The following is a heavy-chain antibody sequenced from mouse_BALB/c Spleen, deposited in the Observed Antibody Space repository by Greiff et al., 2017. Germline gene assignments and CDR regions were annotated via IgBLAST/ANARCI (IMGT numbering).Heavy chain of an antibody. V-gene: IGHV14-3*02. J-gene: IGHJ4*01. CDR1: GFNIKDTY. CDR2: IDPANGNT. CDR3: ARCPYYYGSSWDYYAMDY. D-gene: IGHD1-1*01. Sequence: VQLKQSGAELVKPGASVKLSCTASGFNIKDTYMHWVKQRPEQGLEWIGRIDPANGNTKYDPKFQGKATITADTSSNTAYLQLSSLTSEDTAVYYCARCPYYYGSSWDYYAMDYWGQGTSVTVSS.